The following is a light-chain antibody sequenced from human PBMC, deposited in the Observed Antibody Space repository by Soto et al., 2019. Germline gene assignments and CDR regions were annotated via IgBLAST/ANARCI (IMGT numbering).Light chain of an antibody. CDR3: RQHNSFPIT. V-gene: IGKV1-9*01. CDR2: AAS. J-gene: IGKJ5*01. CDR1: QGISSY. Sequence: DIQLTQSPFFLSASVGDRVTITCRASQGISSYLVWYQQKAGKAPKSLIYAASTLQTGVPSRFSGSGSGTEFTLTISSLQPEDSATYYCRQHNSFPITFGQGTRREIK.